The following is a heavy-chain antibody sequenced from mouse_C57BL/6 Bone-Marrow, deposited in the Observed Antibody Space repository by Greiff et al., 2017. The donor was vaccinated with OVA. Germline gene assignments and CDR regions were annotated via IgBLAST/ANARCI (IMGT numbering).Heavy chain of an antibody. CDR1: GYTFTSYG. J-gene: IGHJ4*01. D-gene: IGHD2-2*01. CDR2: IYPRSGNT. Sequence: VQLKESGAELARPGASVKLSCKASGYTFTSYGISWVKQRPGQGLEWIGEIYPRSGNTYYNEKFKGKATLTADKSSSTAYMELRSLTSEDSAVYFCARSRLRHAMDYWGQGTSVTVSS. V-gene: IGHV1-81*01. CDR3: ARSRLRHAMDY.